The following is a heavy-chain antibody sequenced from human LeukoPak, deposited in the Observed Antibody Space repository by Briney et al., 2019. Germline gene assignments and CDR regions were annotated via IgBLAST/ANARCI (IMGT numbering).Heavy chain of an antibody. CDR1: GRSISTIFYS. CDR2: FYSGGMT. Sequence: SEPLSLTCTVSGRSISTIFYSWGWIRKPPATGLEWIVNFYSGGMTYYNPSLKSRVTMSADTAKNQFSLKLSSVTAADTAVYYCARSRQVAKNYYFYYYMDVWGKGTTVTVSS. J-gene: IGHJ6*03. D-gene: IGHD1-1*01. V-gene: IGHV4-39*01. CDR3: ARSRQVAKNYYFYYYMDV.